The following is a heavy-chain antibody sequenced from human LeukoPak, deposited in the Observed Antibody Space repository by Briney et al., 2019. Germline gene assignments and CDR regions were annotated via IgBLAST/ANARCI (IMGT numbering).Heavy chain of an antibody. CDR3: ARTRYYSSSLTFDY. Sequence: SETLSLTCTVSGGSISSYYWSWIRQPPGKGLEWIGYIYYSGSTNYSPSLKSRVTISVDTSKNQFSLKLSSVTAADTAVYYCARTRYYSSSLTFDYWGQGTLVTVSS. D-gene: IGHD6-6*01. J-gene: IGHJ4*02. CDR2: IYYSGST. V-gene: IGHV4-59*01. CDR1: GGSISSYY.